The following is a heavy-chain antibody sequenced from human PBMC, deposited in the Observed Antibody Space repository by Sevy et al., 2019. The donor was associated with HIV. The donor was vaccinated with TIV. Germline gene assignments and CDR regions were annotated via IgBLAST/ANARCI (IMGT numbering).Heavy chain of an antibody. CDR2: ISYDGSNK. CDR3: ARDQGGDYCLVGFDY. Sequence: GGSLRLSCAASGFTFSSYAMHWVRQAPGKGLEWVAVISYDGSNKYYADSVKGRFTISRDNSKNTLYLQMNSLRAEDTAVYYCARDQGGDYCLVGFDYWGQGTLVTVSS. D-gene: IGHD4-17*01. V-gene: IGHV3-30-3*01. CDR1: GFTFSSYA. J-gene: IGHJ4*02.